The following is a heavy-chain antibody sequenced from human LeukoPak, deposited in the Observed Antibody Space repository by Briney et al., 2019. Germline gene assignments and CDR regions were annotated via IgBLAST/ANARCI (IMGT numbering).Heavy chain of an antibody. CDR2: IGTAGDT. D-gene: IGHD6-13*01. J-gene: IGHJ4*02. CDR3: ARGPPLIGAAAGLLYFDY. Sequence: GGSLSLSCAASGFTFSSYDMHWVRQATGKGLEWVSAIGTAGDTYYPGSVKGRFTISRENAKNSLYLQMNSLRAGDTAVYYCARGPPLIGAAAGLLYFDYWGQGTLVTVSS. V-gene: IGHV3-13*01. CDR1: GFTFSSYD.